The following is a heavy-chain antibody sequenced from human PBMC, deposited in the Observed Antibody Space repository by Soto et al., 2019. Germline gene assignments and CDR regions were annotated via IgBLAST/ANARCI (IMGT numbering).Heavy chain of an antibody. CDR2: ISSESTTI. CDR1: GLSFRTST. D-gene: IGHD1-1*01. Sequence: GGSLRLSCEASGLSFRTSTMNWVRQAPGKGLEWVSYISSESTTIYYADSVRGRFTISRDNAKNALFLQMNSLRDEDTAVYYCARVRRNDASDYYGMDVWGHGTTVTVS. CDR3: ARVRRNDASDYYGMDV. J-gene: IGHJ6*02. V-gene: IGHV3-48*02.